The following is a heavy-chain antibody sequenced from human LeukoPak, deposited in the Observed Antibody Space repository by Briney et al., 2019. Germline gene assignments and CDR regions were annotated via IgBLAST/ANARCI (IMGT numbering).Heavy chain of an antibody. J-gene: IGHJ5*02. D-gene: IGHD6-19*01. CDR1: GGSFIGYY. CDR2: INHSGST. CDR3: ARGLAFSSGWTGPWFDP. Sequence: NPSETLSLTCAVYGGSFIGYYWSWIRQPPGKGLEWIGEINHSGSTNYNPSLKSRVTISVDTSKNQFSLKLSSVTAADTAVYYCARGLAFSSGWTGPWFDPWGQGTLVTVSS. V-gene: IGHV4-34*01.